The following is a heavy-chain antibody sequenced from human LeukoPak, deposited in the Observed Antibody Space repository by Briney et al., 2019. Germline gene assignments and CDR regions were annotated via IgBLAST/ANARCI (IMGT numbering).Heavy chain of an antibody. CDR1: GFTFSSYW. Sequence: AGGSLRLSCAASGFTFSSYWMSWVRQAPGKGLEWVANIKRDGSEKYYVDSVKGRFTISRDNAKNSLYLQMNSPRAEDTAVYYCARVPAAILSFDYWGQGTLVTVSS. D-gene: IGHD2-2*02. J-gene: IGHJ4*02. CDR2: IKRDGSEK. CDR3: ARVPAAILSFDY. V-gene: IGHV3-7*04.